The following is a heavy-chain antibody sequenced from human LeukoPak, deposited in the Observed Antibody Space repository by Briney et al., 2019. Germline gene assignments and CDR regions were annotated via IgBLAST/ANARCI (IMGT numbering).Heavy chain of an antibody. Sequence: GASVKVSCKASGGTFSSYAISWVRQAPGQGLEWMGRIIPILNIVTYAQKFQGRVTITADKSTSTAYMELSGLRSEDTAVYYCAKWFGEWGLDYWGQGTLVTVSS. D-gene: IGHD3-10*01. CDR2: IIPILNIV. V-gene: IGHV1-69*04. CDR1: GGTFSSYA. J-gene: IGHJ4*02. CDR3: AKWFGEWGLDY.